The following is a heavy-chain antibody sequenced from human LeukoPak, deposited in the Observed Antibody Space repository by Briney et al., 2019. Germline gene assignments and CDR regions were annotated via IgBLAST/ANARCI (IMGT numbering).Heavy chain of an antibody. Sequence: GASVKVSCKASGYTFTNYYMHWVRQAPGQGLEWMGIINPSGGSTSYAQKFQGRVTMTRDMSTSTVYMELSSLRSEDTAVYYCAANIVVVPAAPDAFDIWGQGTMVTVSS. D-gene: IGHD2-2*01. CDR3: AANIVVVPAAPDAFDI. V-gene: IGHV1-46*01. J-gene: IGHJ3*02. CDR1: GYTFTNYY. CDR2: INPSGGST.